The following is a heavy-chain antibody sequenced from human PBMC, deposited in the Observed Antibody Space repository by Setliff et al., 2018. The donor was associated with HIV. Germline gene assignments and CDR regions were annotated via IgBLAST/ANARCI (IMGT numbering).Heavy chain of an antibody. J-gene: IGHJ4*02. CDR1: GLTFKNYW. CDR2: INADSSST. Sequence: GGSLRLSCAAPGLTFKNYWIHWVRQAPGKGLVWVSRINADSSSTTYADSVKGRFTISRDNANNLVYLQMNSLRVEDTAVYFCARWGSGNYERVFDYWGQGMLVTVSS. CDR3: ARWGSGNYERVFDY. D-gene: IGHD1-26*01. V-gene: IGHV3-74*01.